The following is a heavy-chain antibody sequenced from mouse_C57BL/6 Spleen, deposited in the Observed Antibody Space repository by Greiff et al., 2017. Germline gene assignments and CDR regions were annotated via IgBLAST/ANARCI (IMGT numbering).Heavy chain of an antibody. Sequence: QVQLKESGAELVRPGASVKLSCKASGYTFTDYYINWVKQRPGQGLEWIARIYPGSGNTYYNEKFKGKATLTAEKSSSTAYMQLSSLTSEDSAVYFCARSPYDYDDGYAMDYWGQGTSVTVSS. J-gene: IGHJ4*01. CDR1: GYTFTDYY. CDR3: ARSPYDYDDGYAMDY. CDR2: IYPGSGNT. V-gene: IGHV1-76*01. D-gene: IGHD2-4*01.